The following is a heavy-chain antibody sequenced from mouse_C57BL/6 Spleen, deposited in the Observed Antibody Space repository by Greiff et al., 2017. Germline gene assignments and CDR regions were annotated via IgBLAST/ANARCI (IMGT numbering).Heavy chain of an antibody. J-gene: IGHJ4*01. D-gene: IGHD2-3*01. CDR1: GFNIKDYY. CDR3: TRDGYYGGYYAMDY. V-gene: IGHV14-1*01. CDR2: IDPEDGDT. Sequence: VQLQQSGAELVRPGASVKLSCPASGFNIKDYYMHWVKQRPEQGLEWIGRIDPEDGDTEYAPKFQGKATMTADTSSNTAYLQLSSLTSEDTAVYYCTRDGYYGGYYAMDYWGQGTSVTVSS.